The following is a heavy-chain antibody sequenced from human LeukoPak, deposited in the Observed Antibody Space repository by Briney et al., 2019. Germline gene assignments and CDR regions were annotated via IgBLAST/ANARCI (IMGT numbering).Heavy chain of an antibody. CDR2: MDYSGST. Sequence: SSETLSLTCTVSGGSMSNYYWSWIRQPPGKGLECIGFMDYSGSTNYSPSLKSRVTISADTSKNQFSLKLSSVTAADTAVYYCARSRGGYYFDFWGQGTLVTVSS. J-gene: IGHJ4*02. CDR1: GGSMSNYY. CDR3: ARSRGGYYFDF. V-gene: IGHV4-59*01. D-gene: IGHD3-16*01.